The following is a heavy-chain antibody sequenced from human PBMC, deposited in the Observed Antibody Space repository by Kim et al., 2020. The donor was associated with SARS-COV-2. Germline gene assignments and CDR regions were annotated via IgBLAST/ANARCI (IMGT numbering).Heavy chain of an antibody. J-gene: IGHJ1*01. Sequence: SETLSLTCTVSGGSISSSSYYWGWIRQPPGKGLEWIGSIYYSGSTYYNPSLKSRVTISVDTSKNQFSLKLSSVTAADTAVYYCARHDIYYDSSGYYYGGYFQHWGQGTLVTVSS. CDR2: IYYSGST. CDR3: ARHDIYYDSSGYYYGGYFQH. V-gene: IGHV4-39*01. D-gene: IGHD3-22*01. CDR1: GGSISSSSYY.